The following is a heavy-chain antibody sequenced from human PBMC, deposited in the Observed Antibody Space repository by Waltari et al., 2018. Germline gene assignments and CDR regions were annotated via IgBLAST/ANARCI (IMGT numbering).Heavy chain of an antibody. J-gene: IGHJ6*02. Sequence: QVQLVQSGAEVKKPGASVKVSCKASGYTFTSYYMHWVRQAPGQGLEWMGIINPSGGSTSYAQKCQGRGTMTRDTSTSTVYMELSSLRSEDTAVYYCARVDYRDYYYYGMDVWGQGTTVTVSS. CDR1: GYTFTSYY. V-gene: IGHV1-46*01. CDR2: INPSGGST. CDR3: ARVDYRDYYYYGMDV. D-gene: IGHD4-4*01.